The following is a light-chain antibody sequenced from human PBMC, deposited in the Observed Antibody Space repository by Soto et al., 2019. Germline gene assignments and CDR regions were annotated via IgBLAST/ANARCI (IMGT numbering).Light chain of an antibody. Sequence: DIQMTQSPSTLSASVGDRVTITCRASQSISIGLAWSQQKPGKAPKLLIYKASSLESGVPSRFSGSGSGTEFSLTIRSLQPDDFATYSCQQFNNYPWTFCQGNRVEIK. CDR3: QQFNNYPWT. V-gene: IGKV1-5*03. CDR1: QSISIG. CDR2: KAS. J-gene: IGKJ1*01.